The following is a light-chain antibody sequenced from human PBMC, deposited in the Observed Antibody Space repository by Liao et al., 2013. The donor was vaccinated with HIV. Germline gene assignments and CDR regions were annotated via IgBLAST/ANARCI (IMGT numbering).Light chain of an antibody. CDR1: NIGTNS. CDR3: QAWDSSTAYVV. CDR2: YDN. Sequence: SYVLTQPPSVSVAPGKTATITCGGNNIGTNSVHWYQQRPGQAPVLVIYYDNDRPSGIPERFSGSNSGNSATLTISGTQSMDEADYYCQAWDSSTAYVVFGGGTKLTVL. V-gene: IGLV3-21*01. J-gene: IGLJ2*01.